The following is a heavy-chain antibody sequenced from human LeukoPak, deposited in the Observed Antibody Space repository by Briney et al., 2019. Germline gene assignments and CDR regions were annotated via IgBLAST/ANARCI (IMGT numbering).Heavy chain of an antibody. Sequence: GGSLRLSCAASGFTFDDYAMHWVRQAPGKGLEWVSGISWNSGSIGYADPVKGRFTISRDNAKNSLYLQMNSLRAEDTALYYCAKDLEYSSSSDGMDVWGQGTTVTVSS. CDR1: GFTFDDYA. CDR2: ISWNSGSI. V-gene: IGHV3-9*01. D-gene: IGHD6-6*01. J-gene: IGHJ6*02. CDR3: AKDLEYSSSSDGMDV.